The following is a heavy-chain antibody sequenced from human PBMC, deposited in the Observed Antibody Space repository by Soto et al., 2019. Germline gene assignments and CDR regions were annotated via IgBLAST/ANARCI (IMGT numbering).Heavy chain of an antibody. CDR1: GGSISSSNW. CDR3: ASDSGGGADY. CDR2: ISHTGST. V-gene: IGHV4-4*02. J-gene: IGHJ4*02. D-gene: IGHD2-21*01. Sequence: QVQLQGSGPGLVKPSGTLSLTCVVSGGSISSSNWWSWVRQPPGKGLEWIGEISHTGSTTYNSSLNSRGTMSVDQAMHQSYLKLSYVTAADTAVYYCASDSGGGADYWGQGTLVTVSS.